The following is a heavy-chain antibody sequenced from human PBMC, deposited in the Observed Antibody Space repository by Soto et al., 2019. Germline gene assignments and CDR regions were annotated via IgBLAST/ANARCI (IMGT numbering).Heavy chain of an antibody. D-gene: IGHD2-21*02. V-gene: IGHV4-38-2*01. CDR3: ARVLRVVVTDCFDY. Sequence: SETLSLTCAVSGYSISSGYYWGWIRQPPGKGLEWIGSIYHSGSTYYNPSLKSRVTISVDTSKNQFSLKLSSVTATDTAVYYCARVLRVVVTDCFDYWGQGTLVTVSS. J-gene: IGHJ4*02. CDR1: GYSISSGYY. CDR2: IYHSGST.